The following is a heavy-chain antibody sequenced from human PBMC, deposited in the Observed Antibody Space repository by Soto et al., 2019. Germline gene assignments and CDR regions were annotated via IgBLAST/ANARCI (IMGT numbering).Heavy chain of an antibody. V-gene: IGHV3-33*01. D-gene: IGHD2-15*01. CDR2: IWYDGSNK. J-gene: IGHJ4*02. Sequence: QVQLVESGGGVVQPERSLRLSCAASGFTFSSYGMHWVRQAPGKGLEWVAVIWYDGSNKYYADSVKGRFTISRDNSKNTLYLQMNSLRAEDTAVYYCARSRTVVTYLDDYWGQGTLVTVSS. CDR1: GFTFSSYG. CDR3: ARSRTVVTYLDDY.